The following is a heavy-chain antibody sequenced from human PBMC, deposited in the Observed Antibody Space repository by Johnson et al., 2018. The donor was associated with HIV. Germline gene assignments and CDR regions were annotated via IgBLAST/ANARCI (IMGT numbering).Heavy chain of an antibody. V-gene: IGHV3-30*02. D-gene: IGHD6-19*01. CDR3: AKGLLGQWLVQDAFDI. Sequence: QVQLVESGGGVVQPGGSLRLSCAASGFTFSSYGMHWVRQAPGKGLERVAFIRYDGSNKYYAASVKGRFTIYRDNSKNTLYLQMNSLRAEDTAVYYCAKGLLGQWLVQDAFDIWGQGTMVTVSS. CDR2: IRYDGSNK. J-gene: IGHJ3*02. CDR1: GFTFSSYG.